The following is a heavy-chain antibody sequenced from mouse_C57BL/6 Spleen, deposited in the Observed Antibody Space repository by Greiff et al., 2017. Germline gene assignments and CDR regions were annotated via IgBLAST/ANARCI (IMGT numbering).Heavy chain of an antibody. V-gene: IGHV1-82*01. CDR3: ARSGYWDGAWFAY. CDR2: IYPGDGDT. J-gene: IGHJ3*01. CDR1: GYAFSSSW. D-gene: IGHD4-1*01. Sequence: QVQLKQSGPELVKPGASVKISCKASGYAFSSSWLNWVKQRPGQGLEWIGRIYPGDGDTNYNGKFKGKATLTADTSSSTAYMQLSILTSEDSAVYFCARSGYWDGAWFAYWGQGTLVTVSA.